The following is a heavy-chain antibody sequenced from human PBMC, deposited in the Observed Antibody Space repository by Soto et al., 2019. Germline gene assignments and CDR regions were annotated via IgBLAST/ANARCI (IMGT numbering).Heavy chain of an antibody. V-gene: IGHV1-58*02. J-gene: IGHJ3*02. CDR1: GFTFTSSA. CDR3: AAYADGSGYDAFDI. CDR2: IVVGSGNT. D-gene: IGHD3-22*01. Sequence: ASVKVSCKASGFTFTSSAMQWVRQARGQRLEWIGWIVVGSGNTNYAQKFQERVTITRDMSTSTAYMELSSLRSEDTAVYYCAAYADGSGYDAFDIWGQGTMVTVSS.